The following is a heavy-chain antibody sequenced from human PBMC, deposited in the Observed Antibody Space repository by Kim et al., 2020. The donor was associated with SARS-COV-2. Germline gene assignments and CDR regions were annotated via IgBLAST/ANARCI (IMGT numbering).Heavy chain of an antibody. CDR1: GGSFSGYY. D-gene: IGHD2-2*01. CDR3: ARSALVVVPAAIRAYYYYYGMDV. V-gene: IGHV4-34*01. CDR2: INHSGST. Sequence: SETLSLTCAVYGGSFSGYYWSWIRQPPGKGLEWIGEINHSGSTNYNPSLKSRVTISVDTSKNQFSLKLSSVTAADTAVYYCARSALVVVPAAIRAYYYYYGMDVWGQGTTVTVSS. J-gene: IGHJ6*02.